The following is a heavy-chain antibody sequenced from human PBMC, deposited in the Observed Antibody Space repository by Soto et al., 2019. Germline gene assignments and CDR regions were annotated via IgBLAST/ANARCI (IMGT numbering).Heavy chain of an antibody. CDR3: ASTTPHRGGYCSSTSCYVRLYYYYMDV. CDR2: IYYSGST. Sequence: SETLSLTCAVCGDSIXSSSYYGGWIRQPPGKGLEWIGSIYYSGSTYYNPPLKSRVTISVDTSKNQFSQKLSSVTAADTAVYYCASTTPHRGGYCSSTSCYVRLYYYYMDVWGKGTTVTVSS. D-gene: IGHD2-2*01. CDR1: GDSIXSSSYY. J-gene: IGHJ6*03. V-gene: IGHV4-39*01.